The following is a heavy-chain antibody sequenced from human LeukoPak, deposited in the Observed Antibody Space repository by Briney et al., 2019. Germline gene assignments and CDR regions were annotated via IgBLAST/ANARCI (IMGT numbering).Heavy chain of an antibody. CDR2: INPNIADT. CDR3: ARSTGDWYFDL. CDR1: GYTFTGYY. J-gene: IGHJ2*01. D-gene: IGHD7-27*01. V-gene: IGHV1-2*02. Sequence: ASVKVSCKASGYTFTGYYMHWVRQAPGQGLEWLGWINPNIADTNYAQKFQGRVTMTRDTSISTAYMELSRLRSDDTAVYYCARSTGDWYFDLWGRGTLVTVSS.